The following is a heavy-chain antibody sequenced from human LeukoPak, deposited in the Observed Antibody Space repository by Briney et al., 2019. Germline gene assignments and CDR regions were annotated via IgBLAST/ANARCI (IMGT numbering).Heavy chain of an antibody. D-gene: IGHD4-17*01. CDR3: TTDYGDYYYFDY. CDR1: GFTFSNAW. CDR2: IKSKTDGGTT. J-gene: IGHJ4*02. Sequence: GGSLRLSCAASGFTFSNAWMSWVRQAPGKGLEWVGRIKSKTDGGTTDYAAPVKGRFTISRDDSKNTLYLQMNSLRTEDTAVYYCTTDYGDYYYFDYWGQGTLVTVSS. V-gene: IGHV3-15*01.